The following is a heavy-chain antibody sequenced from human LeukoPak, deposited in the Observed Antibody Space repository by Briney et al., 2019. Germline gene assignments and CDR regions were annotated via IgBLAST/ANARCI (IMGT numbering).Heavy chain of an antibody. CDR3: TTNQALDI. J-gene: IGHJ3*02. CDR2: IKRTGDGGPT. V-gene: IGHV3-15*01. CDR1: GFIFSQAW. Sequence: GGSLRLSCAASGFIFSQAWMTWVRQVPGKGLEWVGRIKRTGDGGPTDYAAPVKGRFTISRDDSKNTLYLQMNSLKIEDTALYYCTTNQALDIWGQGTKVTVSS.